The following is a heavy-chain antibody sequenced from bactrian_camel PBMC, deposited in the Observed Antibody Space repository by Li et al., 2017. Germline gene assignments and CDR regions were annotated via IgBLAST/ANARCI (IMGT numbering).Heavy chain of an antibody. CDR2: INSDEIV. Sequence: HVQLVESGGGSVQAGSSLRLSCTGSGFASDDSDMGWYRQAAGSKCELIGTINSDEIVDIADPVKGRFSISHANDKDTVYLQMNSLQPDDTGTYSCAASGRWCSQPMKVDYWGQGTQVTVS. V-gene: IGHV3S55*01. J-gene: IGHJ4*01. CDR3: AASGRWCSQPMKVDY. D-gene: IGHD2*01. CDR1: GFASDDSD.